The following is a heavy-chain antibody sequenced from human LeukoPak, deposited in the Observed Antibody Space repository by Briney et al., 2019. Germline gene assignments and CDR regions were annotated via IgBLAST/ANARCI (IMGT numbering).Heavy chain of an antibody. CDR2: INHSGST. D-gene: IGHD2-21*02. CDR1: GGSFSGCY. J-gene: IGHJ4*02. V-gene: IGHV4-34*01. Sequence: SETLSLTCAVYGGSFSGCYWSWIRQPPGKGLEWIGEINHSGSTNYNPSLKSRVTISVDTSKNQFSLKLSSVTAADTAVYYCARGIAHKQPSRVVTATPHYFDYWGQGTLVTVSS. CDR3: ARGIAHKQPSRVVTATPHYFDY.